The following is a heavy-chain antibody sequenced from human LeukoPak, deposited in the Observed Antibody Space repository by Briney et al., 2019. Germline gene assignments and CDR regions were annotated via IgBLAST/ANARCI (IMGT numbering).Heavy chain of an antibody. Sequence: SETLSLTCTVSGGSISSSSYYWVWIRQPPGKGLEWIGSIYYSGSTYYNPSLKSRVTISVDTSKNQFSLKLSSVTAADTAVYYCARQCDILTGYQRSCFDYWGQGTLVTVSS. CDR1: GGSISSSSYY. D-gene: IGHD3-9*01. V-gene: IGHV4-39*01. CDR2: IYYSGST. CDR3: ARQCDILTGYQRSCFDY. J-gene: IGHJ4*02.